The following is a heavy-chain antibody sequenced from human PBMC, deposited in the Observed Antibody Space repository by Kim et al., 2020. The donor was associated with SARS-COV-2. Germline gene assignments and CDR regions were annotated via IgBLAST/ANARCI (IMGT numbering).Heavy chain of an antibody. CDR2: IFCAGDT. J-gene: IGHJ6*04. CDR3: ARIFRFSDTAYPDV. D-gene: IGHD3-3*01. V-gene: IGHV4-59*08. Sequence: SETLSLTCTVSGGSISSFYWGWIRQPPGRGLEWIDYIFCAGDTNYNSSLDSRVTISADTSKNQLSLNLRSVTAADTALYYCARIFRFSDTAYPDVWGKGTAVTVSS. CDR1: GGSISSFY.